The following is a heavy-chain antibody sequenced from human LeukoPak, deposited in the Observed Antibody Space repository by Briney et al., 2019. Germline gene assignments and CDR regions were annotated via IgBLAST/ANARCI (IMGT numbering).Heavy chain of an antibody. CDR2: IWYDGSNK. J-gene: IGHJ4*02. CDR1: GFTFSSYG. Sequence: GGSLTLSCAASGFTFSSYGMHWVRQAPGKGLEWVAVIWYDGSNKYYADSVKGRFTISRDNSKNTLYLQMNSLRAEDTAVYYCARGGYYDSSGYYPFDYWGQGTLVTVSS. CDR3: ARGGYYDSSGYYPFDY. D-gene: IGHD3-22*01. V-gene: IGHV3-33*01.